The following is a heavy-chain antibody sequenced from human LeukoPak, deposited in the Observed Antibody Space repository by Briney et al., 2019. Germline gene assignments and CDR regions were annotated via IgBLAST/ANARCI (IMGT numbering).Heavy chain of an antibody. D-gene: IGHD6-13*01. J-gene: IGHJ6*02. Sequence: ASVKVSCKASGYTFTRFYMHWVRQAPGHGLEWMGWINPYSGDTNYAQKFQGRVTMARDTPISTAYMELSRLRSDDTAVYYCARDQGVAAAGSEYYYSGMNVWGQGTTVTVSS. V-gene: IGHV1-2*02. CDR2: INPYSGDT. CDR3: ARDQGVAAAGSEYYYSGMNV. CDR1: GYTFTRFY.